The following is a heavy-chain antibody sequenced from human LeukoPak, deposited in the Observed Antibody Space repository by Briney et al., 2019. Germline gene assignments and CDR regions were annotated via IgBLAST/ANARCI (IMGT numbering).Heavy chain of an antibody. CDR2: IWYDGSNK. Sequence: PGRSLRLSCAASGFTFSSYGMHWVRQAPGKGLEWVAVIWYDGSNKYYADSVKGRFTISRDNSKNTLYLQMNSLRAEDTAVYYCARAYSRESGYDFVFENWGQGTLVSVSS. J-gene: IGHJ4*02. CDR3: ARAYSRESGYDFVFEN. D-gene: IGHD5-12*01. CDR1: GFTFSSYG. V-gene: IGHV3-33*01.